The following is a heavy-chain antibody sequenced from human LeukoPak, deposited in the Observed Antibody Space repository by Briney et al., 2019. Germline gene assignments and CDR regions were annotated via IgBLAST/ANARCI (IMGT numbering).Heavy chain of an antibody. CDR1: GFTFSTYA. CDR2: INDIGGSTT. Sequence: GSLRLSCAASGFTFSTYAMTWVRQAPGKGLEWVSSINDIGGSTTYYADSVKGRFSISRDNSKSTLDLQMNSLRAEDTAVYYCARGFFGESLVLDYWGQGSLVTVSS. D-gene: IGHD3-10*01. J-gene: IGHJ4*02. V-gene: IGHV3-23*01. CDR3: ARGFFGESLVLDY.